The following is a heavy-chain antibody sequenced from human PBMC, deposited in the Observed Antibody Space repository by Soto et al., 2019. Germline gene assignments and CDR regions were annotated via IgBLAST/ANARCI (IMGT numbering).Heavy chain of an antibody. CDR1: GFTFSSYA. V-gene: IGHV3-23*01. J-gene: IGHJ4*02. CDR3: ARTSWGTYYFAY. CDR2: ISGSGGST. D-gene: IGHD1-26*01. Sequence: VQLLESGGGLVQPGGSLRLSCAASGFTFSSYAMSWVRQAPGKGLEWVSAISGSGGSTYYADSVKGRFTISRDNSKNTRDLQINSLRAEDTAVYYCARTSWGTYYFAYWGQGTLVTVSS.